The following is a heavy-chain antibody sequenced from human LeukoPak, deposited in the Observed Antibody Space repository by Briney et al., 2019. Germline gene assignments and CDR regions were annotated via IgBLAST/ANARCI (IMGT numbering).Heavy chain of an antibody. CDR1: GFTFSSYA. D-gene: IGHD2-2*01. CDR2: ISGSGGST. J-gene: IGHJ4*02. V-gene: IGHV3-23*01. CDR3: AKVRRDIVVVPAASFNY. Sequence: GGSLRLSCAASGFTFSSYAMSWVRQAPGKGLEWVSAISGSGGSTYYADSVKGRFTISRDNSKNTLYLQMNSLRAEDTVVYYCAKVRRDIVVVPAASFNYWGQGTLVTVSS.